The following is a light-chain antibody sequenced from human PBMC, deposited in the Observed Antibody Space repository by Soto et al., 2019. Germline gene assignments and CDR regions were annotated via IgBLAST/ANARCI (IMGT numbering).Light chain of an antibody. CDR2: GAS. V-gene: IGKV3D-20*02. J-gene: IGKJ5*01. CDR1: QSVSSSY. Sequence: EIMLTQSPGTLSLSPGERATLSCRASQSVSSSYLAWYQQKPGQAPRLLIYGASSRATGIPDRFSGSGSGTDFTLTISSLEPEDFAVYDCQQRCNGPPITFGQGTRLEIK. CDR3: QQRCNGPPIT.